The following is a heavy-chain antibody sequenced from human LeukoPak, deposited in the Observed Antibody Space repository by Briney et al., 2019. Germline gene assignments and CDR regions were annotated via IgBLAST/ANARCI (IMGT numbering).Heavy chain of an antibody. CDR3: AREDCSGGSCYAGYYYYGMDV. Sequence: GGSLRLSCAASDFPLTTYWMHWVRQDPGKGLVWVSSINSDGTKTTYADSVKGRFTISRDNAKNTVYLQMTSLRAEDTAVYYCAREDCSGGSCYAGYYYYGMDVWGPGTTVTVS. D-gene: IGHD2-15*01. J-gene: IGHJ6*02. V-gene: IGHV3-74*01. CDR1: DFPLTTYW. CDR2: INSDGTKT.